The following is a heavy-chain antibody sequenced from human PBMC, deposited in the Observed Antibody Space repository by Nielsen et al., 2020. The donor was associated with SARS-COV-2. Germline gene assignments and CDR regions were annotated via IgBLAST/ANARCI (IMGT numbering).Heavy chain of an antibody. J-gene: IGHJ6*02. Sequence: GESLKISCAASGFTFSSYAMHWVRQAPGKGLEWVAVISYDGSNKYYADSVKGRFTISRDNSKNTLYLQMNSLRAEDTAVYYCAREGGYYDSSGYYYYYYGMDVWGQGTTVTVSS. CDR3: AREGGYYDSSGYYYYYYGMDV. V-gene: IGHV3-30-3*01. CDR1: GFTFSSYA. D-gene: IGHD3-22*01. CDR2: ISYDGSNK.